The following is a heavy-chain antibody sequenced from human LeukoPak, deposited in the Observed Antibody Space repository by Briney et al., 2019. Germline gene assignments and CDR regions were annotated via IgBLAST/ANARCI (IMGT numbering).Heavy chain of an antibody. CDR3: ARDSGTYSYFDY. Sequence: ASVKVSCKASGYTFSNSGISWVRQAPGQGLAWMGWISAYNGDTNYAQKFQGRVTMTTDTSTSTAYMELRSLRSDDTAVYYRARDSGTYSYFDYWGQGTLVTVSS. D-gene: IGHD1-26*01. CDR1: GYTFSNSG. CDR2: ISAYNGDT. V-gene: IGHV1-18*01. J-gene: IGHJ4*02.